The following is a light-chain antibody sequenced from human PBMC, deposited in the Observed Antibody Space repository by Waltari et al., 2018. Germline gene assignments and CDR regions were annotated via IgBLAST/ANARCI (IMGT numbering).Light chain of an antibody. CDR2: CAS. CDR1: QSVLYSSNNKNY. V-gene: IGKV4-1*01. Sequence: DIVMTQSPDSLAVSLGERATINCKSSQSVLYSSNNKNYLAWYQQKPGQPPKLLIYCASXREAXXPDRLSGXGSGTDFTXTISSLQAEDVAVYYCHQYYNIPFTFGPGTKVDIK. CDR3: HQYYNIPFT. J-gene: IGKJ3*01.